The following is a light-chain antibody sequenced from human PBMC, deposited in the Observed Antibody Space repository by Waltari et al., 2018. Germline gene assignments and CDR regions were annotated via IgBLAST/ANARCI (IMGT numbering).Light chain of an antibody. Sequence: IVMTQSLATLSVSPGERATLSCRASQSVSSNLAWYQQKLGQAPRLRIDGASTRAAGVPDGCRGSGSVTEFTLTIISLQSEDSAVCHCQQYDNWPPWTFGQGTKVEIK. J-gene: IGKJ1*01. V-gene: IGKV3-15*01. CDR1: QSVSSN. CDR2: GAS. CDR3: QQYDNWPPWT.